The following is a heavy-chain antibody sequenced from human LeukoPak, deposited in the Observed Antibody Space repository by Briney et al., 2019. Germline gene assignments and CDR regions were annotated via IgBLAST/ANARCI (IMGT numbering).Heavy chain of an antibody. V-gene: IGHV4-59*08. CDR1: GGSISSYY. CDR3: ARHGDLDAFDI. CDR2: IYYSGST. J-gene: IGHJ3*02. Sequence: SETLSLTCTVSGGSISSYYWSWIRQPPGKGLEWIGYIYYSGSTNYNPSLKSRVTISVDTSKNQFSLKLSSVTAADMAVYYCARHGDLDAFDIWGQGTMVTVSS. D-gene: IGHD3/OR15-3a*01.